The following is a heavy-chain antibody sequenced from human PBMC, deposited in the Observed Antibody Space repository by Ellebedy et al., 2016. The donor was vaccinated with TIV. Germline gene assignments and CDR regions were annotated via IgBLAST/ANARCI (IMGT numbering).Heavy chain of an antibody. CDR3: ARGGSYRGMDV. CDR2: IWYDGSKE. Sequence: PGGSLRLSCAASGFTFSSYGMHWVRQAPGKGLEWVAVIWYDGSKEFYADSVKGRFTISRDNSKNTLYLQMNSLRAEDTAVYYCARGGSYRGMDVWGQGTTVTVSS. V-gene: IGHV3-33*08. CDR1: GFTFSSYG. D-gene: IGHD1-26*01. J-gene: IGHJ6*02.